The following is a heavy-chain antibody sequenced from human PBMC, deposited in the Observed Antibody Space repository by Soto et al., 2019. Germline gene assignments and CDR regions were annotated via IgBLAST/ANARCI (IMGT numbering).Heavy chain of an antibody. CDR3: ASNTRYDPPDY. J-gene: IGHJ4*02. CDR1: GFTFSSYA. Sequence: PGGSLRLSCAASGFTFSSYAMSWVRQAPGKGLAWVSGISVSGGSTYYADSVKGRFTISRDNSKNTLYLQMNSLRAEDTAVYYCASNTRYDPPDYWGQGTPVTVSS. D-gene: IGHD3-16*01. V-gene: IGHV3-23*01. CDR2: ISVSGGST.